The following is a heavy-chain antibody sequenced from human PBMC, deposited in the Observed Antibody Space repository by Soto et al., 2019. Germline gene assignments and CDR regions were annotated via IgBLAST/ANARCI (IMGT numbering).Heavy chain of an antibody. CDR3: ARGRYSSGWD. J-gene: IGHJ1*01. CDR2: INHSGST. CDR1: GGSFSGYY. D-gene: IGHD6-19*01. V-gene: IGHV4-34*01. Sequence: QVQLQQWGAGLLKPSETLSLTCAVYGGSFSGYYWSWIRQPPRKGLAWIGEINHSGSTNYNPSLKSRVTISVDTSKKQFSLKLSSVTAADTAVYYCARGRYSSGWDWGQGTLVTVSS.